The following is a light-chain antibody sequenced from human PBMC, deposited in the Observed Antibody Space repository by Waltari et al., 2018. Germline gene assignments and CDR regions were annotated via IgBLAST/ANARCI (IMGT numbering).Light chain of an antibody. J-gene: IGLJ2*01. CDR3: AAWDDTLSGVV. CDR2: RSN. Sequence: QSVVTQPPSASGTPGQTVTISCFGSISNFGSNSVNWYQHLPGTAPRLPIYRSNERPSRVPDRFSGSKSGTSASLAISGLQSEDEADYYCAAWDDTLSGVVFGGGTKLTVL. CDR1: ISNFGSNS. V-gene: IGLV1-44*01.